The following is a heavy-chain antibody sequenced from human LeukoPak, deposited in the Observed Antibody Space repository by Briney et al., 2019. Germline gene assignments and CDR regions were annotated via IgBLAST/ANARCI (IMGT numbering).Heavy chain of an antibody. CDR2: ISGSGGST. J-gene: IGHJ3*02. CDR3: ARCSSSIAFDI. Sequence: GGSLRLSCAASGFTFSSYAMSWVRQAPGKGLEWVSAISGSGGSTYYADSVKGRFTISRDNAKNSLYLQMNSLRAEDTAVYYCARCSSSIAFDIWGQGTMVTVSS. CDR1: GFTFSSYA. D-gene: IGHD6-13*01. V-gene: IGHV3-23*01.